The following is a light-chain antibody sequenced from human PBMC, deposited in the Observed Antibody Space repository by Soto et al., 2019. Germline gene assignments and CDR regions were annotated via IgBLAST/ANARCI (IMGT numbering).Light chain of an antibody. CDR3: QQYNNWPRT. CDR2: GAS. Sequence: EIVLTQSPGTLSLSPGERATLSCSASQSVSSSYLAWYQHKPGQAPRLLIYGASSRVTGIPDRFSGSGSGTDFSLTISRLEPEDFAVYYCQQYNNWPRTFGQGTKVDIK. CDR1: QSVSSSY. V-gene: IGKV3-20*01. J-gene: IGKJ1*01.